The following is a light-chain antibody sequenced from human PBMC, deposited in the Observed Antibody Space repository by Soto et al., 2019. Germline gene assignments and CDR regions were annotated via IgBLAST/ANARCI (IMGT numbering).Light chain of an antibody. CDR3: YSSAGSYYV. J-gene: IGLJ1*01. Sequence: QSALTQPRSVSGSPGQSVTISCTGTSSDVGGYNYVSWYQQHPGKAPKLMIYDVSKRPSGVPDRFSGSKSGNTASLTISGLQAEDEADYYCYSSAGSYYVFGTGTKLTVL. V-gene: IGLV2-11*01. CDR1: SSDVGGYNY. CDR2: DVS.